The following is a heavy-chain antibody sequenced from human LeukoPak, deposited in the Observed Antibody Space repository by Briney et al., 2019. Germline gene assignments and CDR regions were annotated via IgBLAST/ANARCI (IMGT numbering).Heavy chain of an antibody. CDR3: ARDTSQPDAFDI. V-gene: IGHV4-59*01. J-gene: IGHJ3*02. D-gene: IGHD6-13*01. Sequence: PSETLSLTCTVSGGSISSYYWSWIRQPPGKGLEWIGYIYYSGSINYNPSLKSRVTISVDTSKNQFSLKLSSVTAADTAVYYCARDTSQPDAFDIWGQGTMVTVSS. CDR2: IYYSGSI. CDR1: GGSISSYY.